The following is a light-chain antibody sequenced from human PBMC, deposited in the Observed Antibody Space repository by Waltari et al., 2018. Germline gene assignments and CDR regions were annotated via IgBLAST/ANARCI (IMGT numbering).Light chain of an antibody. CDR1: NSDVGSYNL. CDR2: EVT. Sequence: QSALTQAASVSGSPGQSITMSCTGTNSDVGSYNLVSWYQQNPGEAPKLMIFEVTKRPSGVSKRFSGSKSGNTAALTISGLQAEDEAHYYCFSYAGSRNWVFGGGTKLTVL. CDR3: FSYAGSRNWV. J-gene: IGLJ3*02. V-gene: IGLV2-23*02.